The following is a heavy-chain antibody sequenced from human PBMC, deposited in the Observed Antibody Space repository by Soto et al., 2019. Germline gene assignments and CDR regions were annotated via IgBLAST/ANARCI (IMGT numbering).Heavy chain of an antibody. CDR1: GYTLTSYY. V-gene: IGHV1-46*03. CDR2: INPSGGST. Sequence: GASVKVSCKECGYTLTSYYMHWVRQAPGQGLEWMGIINPSGGSTSYAQKFQGRVTMTRDTSTSTVYMELSSLRSEDTAVYYCARYSSSSSRFDYWGQGTLVTVSS. D-gene: IGHD6-6*01. CDR3: ARYSSSSSRFDY. J-gene: IGHJ4*02.